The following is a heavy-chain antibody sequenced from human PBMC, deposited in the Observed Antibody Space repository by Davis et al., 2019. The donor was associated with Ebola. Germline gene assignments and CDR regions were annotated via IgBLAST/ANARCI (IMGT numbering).Heavy chain of an antibody. CDR1: GGSINNYY. CDR2: VYYSGST. D-gene: IGHD3-10*02. J-gene: IGHJ4*02. CDR3: ARRSSAYYYVNY. Sequence: MPGGSLRLSCTVSGGSINNYYWSWIRQPPGKGLEWIGNVYYSGSTNYNPSLKSRVTISVDTSENQFSLKLSSVTAADTAMYYCARRSSAYYYVNYWGRGTLVTVSS. V-gene: IGHV4-59*08.